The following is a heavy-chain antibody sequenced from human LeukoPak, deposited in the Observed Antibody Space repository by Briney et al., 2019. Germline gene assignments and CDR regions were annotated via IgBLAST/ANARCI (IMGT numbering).Heavy chain of an antibody. CDR1: GYTFTSYG. J-gene: IGHJ6*03. CDR2: ISAYNGNT. Sequence: ASVKVSCKASGYTFTSYGISWVRQAPGQGLEWMGWISAYNGNTNYAQELQGRVTMTTDTSTSTAYMELRSLRSDDTAVYYCARVGRWYYYGSGSPYYYMDVWGKGTTVTVSS. CDR3: ARVGRWYYYGSGSPYYYMDV. V-gene: IGHV1-18*01. D-gene: IGHD3-10*01.